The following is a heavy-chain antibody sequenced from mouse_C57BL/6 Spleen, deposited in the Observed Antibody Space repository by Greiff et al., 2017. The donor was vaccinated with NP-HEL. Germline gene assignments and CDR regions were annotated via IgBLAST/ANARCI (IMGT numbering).Heavy chain of an antibody. V-gene: IGHV1-15*01. CDR3: TRRDDYYFDY. D-gene: IGHD2-12*01. J-gene: IGHJ2*01. Sequence: VQLQQSGAELVRPGASVTLSCKASGYTFTDYEMHWVKQTPVHGLEWIGAIDPETGGTAYNQKFKGKAILTADKSSSTAYMELRSLTSEGSAVYYCTRRDDYYFDYWGQGTTLTVSS. CDR1: GYTFTDYE. CDR2: IDPETGGT.